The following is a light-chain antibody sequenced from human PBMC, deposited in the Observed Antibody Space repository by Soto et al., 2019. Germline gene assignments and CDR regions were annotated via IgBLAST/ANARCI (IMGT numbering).Light chain of an antibody. J-gene: IGKJ5*01. CDR1: QSVTSL. CDR3: QQYNNWPPIT. V-gene: IGKV3-15*01. Sequence: EIVMTQSPATLSVSPGERATLSCRASQSVTSLYLAWYQQKPGQAPRLLIYGASTRATGIPARFSGSGSGTEFTLTISSLQSEDFAVYYCQQYNNWPPITFGQGTRLENK. CDR2: GAS.